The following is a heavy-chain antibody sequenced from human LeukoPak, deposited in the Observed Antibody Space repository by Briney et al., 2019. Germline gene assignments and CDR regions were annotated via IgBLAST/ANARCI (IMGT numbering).Heavy chain of an antibody. V-gene: IGHV4-34*01. CDR2: INHSGST. CDR1: GFTFSNYA. D-gene: IGHD2-15*01. Sequence: GSLRLSCAASGFTFSNYAMSWIRQPPGKGLEWIGEINHSGSTNYNPSLKSRVTISVDTSKNQFSLKLSSVTAADTAVYYCASGVRGYCSGGSCYRYYYYYGMDVWGQGTTVTVSS. J-gene: IGHJ6*02. CDR3: ASGVRGYCSGGSCYRYYYYYGMDV.